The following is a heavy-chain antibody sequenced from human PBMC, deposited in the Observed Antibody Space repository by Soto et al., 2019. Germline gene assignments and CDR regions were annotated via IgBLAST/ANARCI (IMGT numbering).Heavy chain of an antibody. D-gene: IGHD3-22*01. CDR2: SYHSGYT. V-gene: IGHV4-31*03. Sequence: SETLSLTCSVSGGSITSYYWSWIRQHPGKGLEWIGYSYHSGYTYYNPSLKSRVSISVDTSKNQFSLKLSSVTAADTAVYYCAREQLYYNDVFGRPLNGFDLWGQGTMVTVSS. CDR1: GGSITSYY. J-gene: IGHJ3*01. CDR3: AREQLYYNDVFGRPLNGFDL.